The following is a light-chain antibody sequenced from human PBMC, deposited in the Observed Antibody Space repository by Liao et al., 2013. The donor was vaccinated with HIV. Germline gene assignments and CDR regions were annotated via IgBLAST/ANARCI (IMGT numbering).Light chain of an antibody. CDR2: DDT. J-gene: IGLJ3*02. CDR1: KLGDKY. Sequence: SYEVTQPPSVSVSPGQTASIICSGDKLGDKYVSWYHQKPGQSPVLVVYDDTKRPSGIPGRFSGSNSGNTATLTISGTQAMDEAVYYCQAWDSGTGVFGGGTKLTVL. V-gene: IGLV3-1*01. CDR3: QAWDSGTGV.